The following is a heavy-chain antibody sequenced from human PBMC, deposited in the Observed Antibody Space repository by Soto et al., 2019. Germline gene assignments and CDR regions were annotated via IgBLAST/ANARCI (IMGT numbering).Heavy chain of an antibody. CDR1: GFTFSSYA. J-gene: IGHJ4*02. CDR2: ISGSGGST. Sequence: EVQLLESGGGLVQPGGSLRLSCAASGFTFSSYAMSWVRQAPGKGLEWVSAISGSGGSTYYADSVKGRFTISRDNSKHTLYLQRNSLRAEDTAVYYCATDVAQLWLRTPVKSFDYWGQGTLVTVSS. D-gene: IGHD5-18*01. CDR3: ATDVAQLWLRTPVKSFDY. V-gene: IGHV3-23*01.